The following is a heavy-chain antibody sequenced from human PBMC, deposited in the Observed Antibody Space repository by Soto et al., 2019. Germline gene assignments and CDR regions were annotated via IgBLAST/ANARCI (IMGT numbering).Heavy chain of an antibody. CDR3: AMISGSYYYGMDV. J-gene: IGHJ6*02. CDR1: GGSISSGGYS. CDR2: IYHSGST. V-gene: IGHV4-30-2*01. D-gene: IGHD1-26*01. Sequence: SETLSLTCAVSGGSISSGGYSWSWIRQPPGKGLEWIGYIYHSGSTYYNPSLKSRVTISVDRSKNQFSLKLSSVTAADTAVYYCAMISGSYYYGMDVWGQGTTVTVSS.